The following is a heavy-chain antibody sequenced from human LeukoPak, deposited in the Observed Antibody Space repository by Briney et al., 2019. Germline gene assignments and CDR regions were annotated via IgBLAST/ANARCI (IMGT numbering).Heavy chain of an antibody. Sequence: GESLHSSSKGSGYSFRTYWIGWVRAMPGKGLEWMGITYPGDSDTRYSPSFQGQVTISADKSINTAYLQWSSLEASDIAMYYCARLDCRGGSCYSASDYWGQGPVTTVTS. J-gene: IGHJ4*02. CDR1: GYSFRTYW. CDR3: ARLDCRGGSCYSASDY. CDR2: TYPGDSDT. D-gene: IGHD2-15*01. V-gene: IGHV5-51*01.